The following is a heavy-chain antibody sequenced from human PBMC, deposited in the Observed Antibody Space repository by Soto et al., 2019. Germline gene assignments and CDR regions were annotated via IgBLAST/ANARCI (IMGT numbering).Heavy chain of an antibody. CDR2: ISGSTSHT. CDR3: ARGRGAAADYFDF. J-gene: IGHJ4*02. Sequence: QVQLVESGGGLVKPGGSLRLSCAVSRFTFSDYYMTWIRQAPGKGLEWVSYISGSTSHTNYADSVKGRFTISRDNAKNSLFLQMNSLRAEATAVYYCARGRGAAADYFDFWGQGTLVTVSS. V-gene: IGHV3-11*05. D-gene: IGHD6-13*01. CDR1: RFTFSDYY.